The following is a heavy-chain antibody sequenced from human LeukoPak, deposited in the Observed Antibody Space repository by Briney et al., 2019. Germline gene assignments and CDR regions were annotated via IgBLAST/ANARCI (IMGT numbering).Heavy chain of an antibody. J-gene: IGHJ4*02. CDR2: VSGSGATT. D-gene: IGHD6-13*01. CDR3: AKGSRGYTHYYFDY. Sequence: GGSLRLSCACSGFSFSGYAMNWVRQAPGKGLELVSSVSGSGATTFYADSVKGRFITSKDTSSDTVYLQMNSLGAEDTAVYYCAKGSRGYTHYYFDYWGQRTLVTVSS. V-gene: IGHV3-23*01. CDR1: GFSFSGYA.